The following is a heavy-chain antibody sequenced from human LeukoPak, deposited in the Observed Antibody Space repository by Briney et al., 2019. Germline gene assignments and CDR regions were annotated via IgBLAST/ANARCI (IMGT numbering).Heavy chain of an antibody. CDR2: IIPIFGAP. D-gene: IGHD3-3*01. J-gene: IGHJ5*02. CDR3: ARCYDLWSGYYRWLDP. Sequence: GSSVKVSCKASGGIFSSYAISWVRQAPGQGLEWMGGIIPIFGAPNYAQKFQGRVTITADESTSTAYMELSSLRSEDTAVYYCARCYDLWSGYYRWLDPWGQGTLVTVSS. CDR1: GGIFSSYA. V-gene: IGHV1-69*01.